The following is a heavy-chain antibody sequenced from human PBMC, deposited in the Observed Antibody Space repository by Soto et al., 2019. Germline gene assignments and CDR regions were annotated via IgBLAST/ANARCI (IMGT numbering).Heavy chain of an antibody. CDR1: GFTYSSYG. CDR3: ARDRYGDYVEYFQH. V-gene: IGHV3-33*01. CDR2: IWYDGSNK. D-gene: IGHD4-17*01. Sequence: QVQLVESGGGVVQPGRSLRLSCAASGFTYSSYGMHWVRQAPGKGLEWVAVIWYDGSNKYYADSVKGRFTISRDNSKNTLYLQMNSLRAEDTAVYSCARDRYGDYVEYFQHWGQGTLVTVSS. J-gene: IGHJ1*01.